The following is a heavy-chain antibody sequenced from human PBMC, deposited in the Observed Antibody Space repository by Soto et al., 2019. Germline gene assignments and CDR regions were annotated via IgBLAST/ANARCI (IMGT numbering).Heavy chain of an antibody. J-gene: IGHJ6*02. CDR1: GYTLTELS. D-gene: IGHD3-3*01. V-gene: IGHV1-24*01. CDR3: ARDQGITTFGVYSIYYYGMDV. Sequence: GASVKVSCKVSGYTLTELSMHWVRQAPGKGLEWMGGFDPEDGETIYAQKFQGRVTMTEDTSTDTAYMELSSLRSDDTAVYYCARDQGITTFGVYSIYYYGMDVWGQGTTVTVSS. CDR2: FDPEDGET.